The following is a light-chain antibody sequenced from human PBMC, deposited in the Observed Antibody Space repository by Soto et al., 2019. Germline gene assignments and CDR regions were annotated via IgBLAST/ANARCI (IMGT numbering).Light chain of an antibody. Sequence: QSALTQPASVSGSPGQSITFSCTGSDNDVGGYNYVSWYQHHPGKGPKLIIFEVGKRPSGVSDRFSGSKSGNTASLTISGLQADDEADYYCSSYTIRSTLVFGAGTKVTV. V-gene: IGLV2-14*01. CDR3: SSYTIRSTLV. J-gene: IGLJ1*01. CDR2: EVG. CDR1: DNDVGGYNY.